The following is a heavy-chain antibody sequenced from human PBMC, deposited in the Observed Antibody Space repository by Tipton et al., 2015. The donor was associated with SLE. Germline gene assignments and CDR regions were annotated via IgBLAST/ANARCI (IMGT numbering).Heavy chain of an antibody. Sequence: GLVKPSETLSLTCTVSGASIRSSGYYWAWIRQPPGQGLEWIGSIYTSGATAYNPSLKSRVTISTDTSKNQFFLKLNSVTGADTAVYYCARDQTSWWYYNWGLGTLVTVSS. V-gene: IGHV4-39*02. D-gene: IGHD2-15*01. CDR2: IYTSGAT. CDR3: ARDQTSWWYYN. CDR1: GASIRSSGYY. J-gene: IGHJ4*02.